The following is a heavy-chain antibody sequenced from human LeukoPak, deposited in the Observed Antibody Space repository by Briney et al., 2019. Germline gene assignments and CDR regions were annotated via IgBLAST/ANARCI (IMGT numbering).Heavy chain of an antibody. J-gene: IGHJ5*02. D-gene: IGHD2-21*01. V-gene: IGHV4-4*09. Sequence: SETLSLTCTVSGGSISSYYWSWVRQSPGKGLEWIGYIFTRGWTDYNPSLKSRVTMSVDTSKNQLSMALRFLTAADTAVYYCATSHDVKTAPYDLWGQGTLVTVSS. CDR3: ATSHDVKTAPYDL. CDR2: IFTRGWT. CDR1: GGSISSYY.